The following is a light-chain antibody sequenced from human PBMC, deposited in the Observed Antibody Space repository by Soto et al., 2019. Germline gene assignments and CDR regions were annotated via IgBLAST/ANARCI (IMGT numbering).Light chain of an antibody. J-gene: IGLJ1*01. CDR2: SNN. V-gene: IGLV1-40*01. Sequence: QSVLTQPPSVSGAPGQRVTISCTGSSSNIGAGYDVHWYQRLPGTAPKVLIYSNNNRPSGVPDRFSGSKSGTSASLAITGLHAEDEADYYCQSYDSSLSGSYVFGTGTKVTVL. CDR1: SSNIGAGYD. CDR3: QSYDSSLSGSYV.